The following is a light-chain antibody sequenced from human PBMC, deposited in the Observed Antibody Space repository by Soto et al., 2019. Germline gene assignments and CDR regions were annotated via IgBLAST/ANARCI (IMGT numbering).Light chain of an antibody. CDR3: QQYNSWPPIT. CDR2: GAS. CDR1: QTVNNK. J-gene: IGKJ5*01. Sequence: EILMTQSPATLSVSPGERATLSCRATQTVNNKVVWYQHKPGQAPRLLIYGASTRATGIPARFSGSGSGTEFTLSISSLQSEDFAVYYRQQYNSWPPITFG. V-gene: IGKV3-15*01.